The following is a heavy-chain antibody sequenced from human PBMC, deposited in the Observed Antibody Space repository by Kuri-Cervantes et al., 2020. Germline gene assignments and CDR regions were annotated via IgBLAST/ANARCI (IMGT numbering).Heavy chain of an antibody. Sequence: SLRLSCAASGFTFDDYAMHWVRQAPGKGLEWVSGISWNSGSIGYADSVKGRFTISRDNAKNSLYLQMNSLRAEDTALYYCAKDILGVAGTGDYYYYYGMDVWGQGTTVTVSS. V-gene: IGHV3-9*01. CDR1: GFTFDDYA. D-gene: IGHD6-19*01. J-gene: IGHJ6*02. CDR3: AKDILGVAGTGDYYYYYGMDV. CDR2: ISWNSGSI.